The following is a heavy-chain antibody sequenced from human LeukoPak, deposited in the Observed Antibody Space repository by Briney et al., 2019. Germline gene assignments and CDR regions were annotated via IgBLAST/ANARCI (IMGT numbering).Heavy chain of an antibody. J-gene: IGHJ5*02. CDR3: AXXXXXXXSGQFDP. CDR1: W. Sequence: WXGWVRPMPGKXLXXXXIIYPGDSDTRXSPSFQGQVTISADXXXSTXYLQWSSLKASDTAMYYCAXXXXXXXSGQFDPWGQGTLVTVSS. V-gene: IGHV5-51*01. CDR2: IYPGDSDT. D-gene: IGHD2-15*01.